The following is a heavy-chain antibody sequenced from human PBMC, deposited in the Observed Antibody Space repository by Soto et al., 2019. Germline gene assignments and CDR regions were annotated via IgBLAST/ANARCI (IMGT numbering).Heavy chain of an antibody. V-gene: IGHV1-3*01. D-gene: IGHD6-13*01. J-gene: IGHJ5*02. CDR3: AREWDYSSSWYNWFDP. CDR2: INAGNGNT. Sequence: ASVKVSCKASGYTFTSYAMHWVRQAPGQRLEWMGWINAGNGNTKYSQKFQGRVTITRDTSASTAYMELSSLRSEDTAVYYCAREWDYSSSWYNWFDPWGQGTLVTVSS. CDR1: GYTFTSYA.